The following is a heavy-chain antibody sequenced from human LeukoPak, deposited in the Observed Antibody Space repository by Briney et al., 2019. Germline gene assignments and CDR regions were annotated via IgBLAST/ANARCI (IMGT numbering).Heavy chain of an antibody. CDR1: GFSLSSYS. D-gene: IGHD2-2*01. V-gene: IGHV3-21*01. CDR2: ISRDSNDI. J-gene: IGHJ4*02. Sequence: PGGSLRLSCEASGFSLSSYSMSWVSQAPGKGLEWVSFISRDSNDIYHADSVRGRFTISRDNAKNSLYLQMSSLRADDTAVYYCARDLPAAVDWAQGTQVTVSS. CDR3: ARDLPAAVD.